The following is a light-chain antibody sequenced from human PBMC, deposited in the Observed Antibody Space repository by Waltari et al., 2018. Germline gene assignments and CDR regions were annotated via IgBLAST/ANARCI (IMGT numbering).Light chain of an antibody. CDR3: QSFDNNLRAWV. CDR2: ANP. V-gene: IGLV1-40*03. CDR1: TSHLAAHSP. J-gene: IGLJ3*02. Sequence: QPVFPPPPSASAPPGHRVPLPCPRATSHLAAHSPSPSYQHIPGTAPKRLIYANPNRPSGIPDRFSASLSGVSASLAISGLQPDDEADYYCQSFDNNLRAWVFGGGTKVTVL.